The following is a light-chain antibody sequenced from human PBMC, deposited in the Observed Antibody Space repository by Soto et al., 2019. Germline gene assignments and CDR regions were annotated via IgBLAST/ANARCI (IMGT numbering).Light chain of an antibody. CDR3: QQYNSYS. J-gene: IGKJ1*01. CDR1: RTISSW. V-gene: IGKV1-5*03. CDR2: TAS. Sequence: DIQMTQSPSTLSGSVGDRVTITCRASRTISSWLAWYQQKPGKAPQLLIYTASTLKSGVPSRFSGSGSGTEFTLTIRRLQPDAFATYYCQQYNSYSFGQGTKVDIK.